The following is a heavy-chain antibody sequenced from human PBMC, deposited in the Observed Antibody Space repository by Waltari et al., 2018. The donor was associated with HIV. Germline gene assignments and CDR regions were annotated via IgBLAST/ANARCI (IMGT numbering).Heavy chain of an antibody. V-gene: IGHV1-2*02. D-gene: IGHD4-17*01. CDR2: INPNSGGT. CDR3: AREPSLTTAYDY. Sequence: QVQLVQSGAEVKKPGASVKVACTASGYTFTGYYMHWVRQAPGQGLEWMGWINPNSGGTNYAQKFQGRVTMTRDTSISTAYMELTRLRSDDTAVYYCAREPSLTTAYDYWGQGTLVTVSS. CDR1: GYTFTGYY. J-gene: IGHJ4*02.